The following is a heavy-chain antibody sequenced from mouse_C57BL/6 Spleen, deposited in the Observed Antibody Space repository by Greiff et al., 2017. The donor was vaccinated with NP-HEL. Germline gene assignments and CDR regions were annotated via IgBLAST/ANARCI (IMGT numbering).Heavy chain of an antibody. Sequence: EVKLQESGPVLVKPGASVKMSCKASGYTFTDYYMNWVKQSHGKSLEWIGVINPYNGGTSYNQKFKGKATLTVDKSSSTAYMELNSLTSEDSAVYYCARSGIYYYGSSSPGYAMDYWGQGTSVTVSS. D-gene: IGHD1-1*01. CDR2: INPYNGGT. CDR3: ARSGIYYYGSSSPGYAMDY. V-gene: IGHV1-19*01. CDR1: GYTFTDYY. J-gene: IGHJ4*01.